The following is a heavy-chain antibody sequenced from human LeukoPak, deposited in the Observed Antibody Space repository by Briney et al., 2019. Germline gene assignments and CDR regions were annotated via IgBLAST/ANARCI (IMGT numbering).Heavy chain of an antibody. D-gene: IGHD6-19*01. CDR2: IKQDGSEK. J-gene: IGHJ6*03. Sequence: PGGSLRLSCASSGFTFSSYWMSWVRQAPGKGLEWVANIKQDGSEKYYVDSVKGRFTISRDNAKNSLYLQMNSLRAEDTAVYYCARAIAVAARPYYYYYMDVWGKGTTVTVSS. CDR1: GFTFSSYW. V-gene: IGHV3-7*01. CDR3: ARAIAVAARPYYYYYMDV.